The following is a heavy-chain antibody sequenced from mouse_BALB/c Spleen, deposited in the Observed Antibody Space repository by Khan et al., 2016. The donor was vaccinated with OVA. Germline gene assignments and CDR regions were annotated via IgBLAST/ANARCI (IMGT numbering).Heavy chain of an antibody. V-gene: IGHV1-20*02. D-gene: IGHD1-1*01. J-gene: IGHJ2*01. CDR3: ARIYGSDFDY. Sequence: VQLQQSGPELVKPGASVKISCKASGYSFTGYFMHWVMQSHGKSLEWIGRINPHIGETFYNQKFKGKAKLTVDESSSTAHMELRSLASEDYAFYFCARIYGSDFDYWGQGTTLTVSS. CDR2: INPHIGET. CDR1: GYSFTGYF.